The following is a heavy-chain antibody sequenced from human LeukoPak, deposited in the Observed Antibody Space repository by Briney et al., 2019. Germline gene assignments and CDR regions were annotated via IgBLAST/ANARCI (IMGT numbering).Heavy chain of an antibody. J-gene: IGHJ3*02. Sequence: GESPKISCQGSGYDSGVSFTSHSIAWVRQMPGKGLEWMGIIYPRDSTTLYSPSFQGQVTISADKSISTAYLQWSSLTASDTAMYFCARPRVVAATTSHAAFDIWGQGTLVSVSS. V-gene: IGHV5-51*01. CDR2: IYPRDSTT. CDR1: GYDSGVSFTSHS. D-gene: IGHD2-15*01. CDR3: ARPRVVAATTSHAAFDI.